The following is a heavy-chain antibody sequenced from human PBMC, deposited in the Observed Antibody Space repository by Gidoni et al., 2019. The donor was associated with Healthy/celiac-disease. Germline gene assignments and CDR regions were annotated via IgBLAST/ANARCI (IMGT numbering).Heavy chain of an antibody. J-gene: IGHJ4*02. CDR3: ARARSHRPVGALDY. V-gene: IGHV3-30-3*01. D-gene: IGHD1-26*01. CDR1: GFTFSSYA. Sequence: QVQLVESGGGVVQPGRYLRLSCAASGFTFSSYAMHWVRQAPGKGLEWVAVISHDGSNKYYADSVKGRFTISRDNSKNTLYLQMNSLRAEDTAVYYCARARSHRPVGALDYWGQGTLVTVSS. CDR2: ISHDGSNK.